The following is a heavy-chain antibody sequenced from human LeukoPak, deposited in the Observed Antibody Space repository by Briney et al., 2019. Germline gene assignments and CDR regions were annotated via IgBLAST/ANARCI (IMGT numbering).Heavy chain of an antibody. J-gene: IGHJ4*02. V-gene: IGHV1-2*02. CDR2: INPNSGGT. CDR3: ARDIGLYYDILTGYQRDY. D-gene: IGHD3-9*01. Sequence: ASVKVSCKASGYTFTGYYMHWVRQAPGQGLEGMGWINPNSGGTNYAQKFQGRVTMTRDTSISTAYMELSRLRSDDTAVYYCARDIGLYYDILTGYQRDYWGQGTLVTVSS. CDR1: GYTFTGYY.